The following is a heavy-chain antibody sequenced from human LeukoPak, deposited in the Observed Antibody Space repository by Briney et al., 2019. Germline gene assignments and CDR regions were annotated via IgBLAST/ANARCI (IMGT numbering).Heavy chain of an antibody. V-gene: IGHV3-21*06. D-gene: IGHD3-9*01. CDR3: ARDTYDILTGYYKWAFDI. J-gene: IGHJ3*02. Sequence: GGSLRLSCAASGFTFSSYGMHWVRQAPGKGLEWVSSIISSSSYIYYADSVKGRFTISRDNAKNSLYLQMNSLRAEDTAVYYCARDTYDILTGYYKWAFDIWGQGTMVTVSS. CDR2: IISSSSYI. CDR1: GFTFSSYG.